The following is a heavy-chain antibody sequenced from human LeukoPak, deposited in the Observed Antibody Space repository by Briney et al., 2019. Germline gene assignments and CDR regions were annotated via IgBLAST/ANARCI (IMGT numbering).Heavy chain of an antibody. CDR2: ISGDGSST. Sequence: GGSLRLSCAASGFTFDDNAMHWVRQAPGKGLEWISLISGDGSSTYYADSVKGRFTISRDNTKNSLFLQMISLRTEDTALYYCVKDLFRGSSGWCYSFYYYYGMDVWGQGTTVTVSS. CDR3: VKDLFRGSSGWCYSFYYYYGMDV. V-gene: IGHV3-43*02. CDR1: GFTFDDNA. J-gene: IGHJ6*02. D-gene: IGHD6-19*01.